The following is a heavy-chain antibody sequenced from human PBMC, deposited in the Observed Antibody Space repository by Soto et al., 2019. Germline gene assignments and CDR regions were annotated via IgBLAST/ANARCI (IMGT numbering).Heavy chain of an antibody. Sequence: PSETLSLTCTVSGGSISSGDYYWSRIRQPPGKGLEWIGYIYYSGSTYYNPSLKSRVTISVDTSKNQFSLKLSSVTAADTAVYYCARSPPGVLLWFGESGYFDYWGQGTLVTVSS. J-gene: IGHJ4*02. CDR1: GGSISSGDYY. V-gene: IGHV4-30-4*01. D-gene: IGHD3-10*01. CDR2: IYYSGST. CDR3: ARSPPGVLLWFGESGYFDY.